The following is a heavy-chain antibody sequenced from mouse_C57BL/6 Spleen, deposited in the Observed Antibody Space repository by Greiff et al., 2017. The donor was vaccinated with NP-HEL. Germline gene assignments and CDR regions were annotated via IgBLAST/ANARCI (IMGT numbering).Heavy chain of an antibody. CDR2: INPSSGYT. J-gene: IGHJ2*01. CDR1: GYTFTSYW. V-gene: IGHV1-7*01. CDR3: ARSGDGDYVDY. D-gene: IGHD1-3*01. Sequence: QVQLQQSGAELAKPGASVKLSCKASGYTFTSYWMHWVKQRPGQGLEWIGYINPSSGYTKYNQKFKDKATLTAAKSSSTAYMQLSSLTYEDSAVYYCARSGDGDYVDYWGQGTTLTVSS.